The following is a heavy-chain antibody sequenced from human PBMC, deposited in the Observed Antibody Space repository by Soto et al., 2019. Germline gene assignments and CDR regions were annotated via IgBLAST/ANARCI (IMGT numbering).Heavy chain of an antibody. D-gene: IGHD3-9*01. CDR1: GGSISSYY. CDR3: ARVTIFSYYYGMDV. J-gene: IGHJ6*02. V-gene: IGHV4-59*01. CDR2: IYYSGST. Sequence: SETLSLTCTVSGGSISSYYWSWIRQPPGKGLEWIGYIYYSGSTNYNPSLKSRVTISVDTSKNQFSLKLSSVTAADTAVYYCARVTIFSYYYGMDVWGQGTTVTVSS.